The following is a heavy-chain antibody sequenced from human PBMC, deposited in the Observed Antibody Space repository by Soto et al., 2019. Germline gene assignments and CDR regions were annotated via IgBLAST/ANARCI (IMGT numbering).Heavy chain of an antibody. J-gene: IGHJ3*02. D-gene: IGHD4-17*01. V-gene: IGHV3-30-3*01. CDR3: ARAVNDYGPNRDAFDI. CDR1: GFTFSSYA. CDR2: ISYDGSNK. Sequence: PGRSLRLSCGASGFTFSSYAMHWVRQAPGKGLEWVAVISYDGSNKYYADSVKGRFTISRDNSKNTLYLQMNSLRAEDTAVYYCARAVNDYGPNRDAFDIWGQGTMVTVS.